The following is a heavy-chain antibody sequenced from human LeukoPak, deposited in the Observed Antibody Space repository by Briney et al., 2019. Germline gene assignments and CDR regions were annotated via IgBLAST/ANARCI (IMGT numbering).Heavy chain of an antibody. Sequence: GGSLRLSCAASGFIFSSYGMHWVRQAPGKGLEWVAVIWYGGSNKYYADSVKGRFTISRDNSKNTLYLQMNSLRAEDTAVYYCARDSGYVDDAFDIWGQGTMVTVSS. CDR2: IWYGGSNK. V-gene: IGHV3-33*08. D-gene: IGHD5-12*01. J-gene: IGHJ3*02. CDR3: ARDSGYVDDAFDI. CDR1: GFIFSSYG.